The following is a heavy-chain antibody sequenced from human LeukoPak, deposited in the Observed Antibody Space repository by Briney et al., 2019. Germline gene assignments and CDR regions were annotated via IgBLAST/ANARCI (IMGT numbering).Heavy chain of an antibody. V-gene: IGHV3-48*03. CDR3: AELGITMIGGV. D-gene: IGHD3-10*02. Sequence: GGSLRLSCVASGFTFSSYEMNWVRQTPGKGLEWVSYISSSGSTIYYADSVKGRFTISRDNAKNSLYLQMNSLRAEDTAVYYCAELGITMIGGVWGKGTTVTISS. J-gene: IGHJ6*04. CDR2: ISSSGSTI. CDR1: GFTFSSYE.